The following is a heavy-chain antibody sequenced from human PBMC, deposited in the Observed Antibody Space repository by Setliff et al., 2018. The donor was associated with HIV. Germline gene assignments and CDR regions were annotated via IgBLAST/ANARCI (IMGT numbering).Heavy chain of an antibody. CDR2: IDPITGDT. Sequence: ASVKVSCKTVGFPFTGNYLHWVRQAPGQGLEWMGWIDPITGDTKYAQKFQGRVTMTRDTSISTAYMELSSLRSEDTAVYYCARDLVLGLGTIDYWGQGTLVTVPS. CDR1: GFPFTGNY. CDR3: ARDLVLGLGTIDY. V-gene: IGHV1-2*02. J-gene: IGHJ4*02. D-gene: IGHD3-16*01.